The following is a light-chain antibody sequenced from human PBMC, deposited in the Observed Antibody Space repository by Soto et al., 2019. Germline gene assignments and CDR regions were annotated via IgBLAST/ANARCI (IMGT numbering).Light chain of an antibody. CDR1: SSNIGNNY. V-gene: IGLV1-51*01. CDR3: GTWDTSLSAVV. Sequence: QSVLTQPPSVSAAPGQKVTISCSGSSSNIGNNYVSWCQRLPGTAPKLLIYDNNERPSGIPDRFSGSKSGTSATLGITGLQTGDEADYYCGTWDTSLSAVVFGGGTKLTVL. CDR2: DNN. J-gene: IGLJ2*01.